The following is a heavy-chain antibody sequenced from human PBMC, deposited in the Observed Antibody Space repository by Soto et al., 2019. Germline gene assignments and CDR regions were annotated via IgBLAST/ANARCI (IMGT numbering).Heavy chain of an antibody. V-gene: IGHV3-21*01. Sequence: EVQLVESGGGLVKPGGSLRLSCAASGFTFSSYSMNWVRQAPGKGLEWVSSISSSSSYIYYADSVKGRFTIYRDNAKNSLYLQMNSLRDEDTAVYYCARYSYDFWSGSGELFDYWGQGTLVTVSS. CDR3: ARYSYDFWSGSGELFDY. CDR2: ISSSSSYI. J-gene: IGHJ4*02. D-gene: IGHD3-3*01. CDR1: GFTFSSYS.